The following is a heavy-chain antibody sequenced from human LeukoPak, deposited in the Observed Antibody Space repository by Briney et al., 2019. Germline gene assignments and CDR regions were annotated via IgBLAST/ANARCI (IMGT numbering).Heavy chain of an antibody. V-gene: IGHV4-34*12. J-gene: IGHJ4*02. Sequence: SETLSLTCAVYGGSFSGYYWTWIRQPPGKGLEWIGEIIDTGSTKYNSSLKSRVTISVDTSKNQFSLSLDSVTAADTAVYYCARAVGTDGYNLWVYWGQGTLVTVSS. CDR1: GGSFSGYY. D-gene: IGHD5-24*01. CDR2: IIDTGST. CDR3: ARAVGTDGYNLWVY.